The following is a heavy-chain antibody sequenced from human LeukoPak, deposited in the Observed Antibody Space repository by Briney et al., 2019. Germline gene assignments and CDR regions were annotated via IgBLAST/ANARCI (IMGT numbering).Heavy chain of an antibody. CDR3: AKDSRGVAAPDR. J-gene: IGHJ5*02. CDR2: ISXSGDST. D-gene: IGHD6-13*01. CDR1: GFTFSXXX. V-gene: IGHV3-23*01. Sequence: GGSLRLSCAXSGFTFSXXXXXXXXXAXXXXXXXVSVISXSGDSTXXXXXVXGXFXXXXXXXKNTMYVQMNSLRAEDTAVYYCAKDSRGVAAPDRWGQGTLVTVSS.